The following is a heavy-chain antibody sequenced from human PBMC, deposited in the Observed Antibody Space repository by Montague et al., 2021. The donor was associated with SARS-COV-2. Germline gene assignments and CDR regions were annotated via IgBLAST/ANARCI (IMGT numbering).Heavy chain of an antibody. J-gene: IGHJ6*02. CDR1: GGSFSSSY. V-gene: IGHV4-59*08. CDR3: ARHMSDCSKGISHTYYYYGWDV. Sequence: SETLSLTCTVSGGSFSSSYWSWIRQPPGKGLEWIGYIYYTGSTNYNPSLKSRVTISVDTSKNQLSLNLISVTAADTAVYFCARHMSDCSKGISHTYYYYGWDVWGQGTTVTVSS. CDR2: IYYTGST. D-gene: IGHD2-8*01.